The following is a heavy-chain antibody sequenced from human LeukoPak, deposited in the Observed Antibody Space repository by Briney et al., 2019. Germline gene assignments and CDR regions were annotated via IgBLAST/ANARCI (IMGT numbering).Heavy chain of an antibody. V-gene: IGHV1-69*13. D-gene: IGHD2-2*01. Sequence: ASVKVSCKASGYTFTSYGISWVRQAPGQGLEWMGGIIPIFGTANYAQKFQGRVTITADESTSTAYMELSSLRSEDTAVYYCASRTYYCSSTSCDEYYFDYWGQGTLVTVSS. CDR3: ASRTYYCSSTSCDEYYFDY. CDR2: IIPIFGTA. CDR1: GYTFTSYG. J-gene: IGHJ4*02.